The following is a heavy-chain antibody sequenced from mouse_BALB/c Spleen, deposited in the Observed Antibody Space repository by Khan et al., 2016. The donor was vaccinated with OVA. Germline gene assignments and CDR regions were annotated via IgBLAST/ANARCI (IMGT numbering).Heavy chain of an antibody. CDR3: ARSIMAN. CDR1: GYSITSDYA. J-gene: IGHJ2*01. CDR2: ISYSGRT. V-gene: IGHV3-2*02. Sequence: VQLKQSGPGLVKPSQSLTLTCTVTGYSITSDYAWNWIRQFPGNKLEWMGYISYSGRTSYNPSLQSRISITRYTSKNQFFLQLNSVTTEDTATYYCARSIMANWGQGTTLTVSS.